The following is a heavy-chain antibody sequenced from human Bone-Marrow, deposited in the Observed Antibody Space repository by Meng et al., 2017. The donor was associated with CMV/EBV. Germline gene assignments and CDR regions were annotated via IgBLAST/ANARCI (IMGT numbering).Heavy chain of an antibody. CDR1: GFTFSSYE. J-gene: IGHJ6*02. D-gene: IGHD6-19*01. CDR2: ISSSGSTI. Sequence: GGSLRLSCAASGFTFSSYEMNWVRQAPGKGLEWVSYISSSGSTIYYADSVKGRFTISRDNSKNTLYLQMNSLRAEDTAVYYCAKGLYSSGWYGGYYYYYGMDVWGQGTTVTVSS. CDR3: AKGLYSSGWYGGYYYYYGMDV. V-gene: IGHV3-48*03.